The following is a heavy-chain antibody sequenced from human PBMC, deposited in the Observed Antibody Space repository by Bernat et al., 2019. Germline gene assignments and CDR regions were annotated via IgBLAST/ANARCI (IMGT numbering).Heavy chain of an antibody. Sequence: QLQLQESGPGLVKPSETLSLTCTVSGGSISSSSYYWGWIRQPPGKGLEWIGNIYYSGSTYYNPSLKSRVTISVDTSKSQFSLKLSSVTAIDTAVYYCARHEVRRVRGVSRPSSYHMDVWGQGTTVTVTS. J-gene: IGHJ6*02. V-gene: IGHV4-39*01. CDR2: IYYSGST. CDR3: ARHEVRRVRGVSRPSSYHMDV. CDR1: GGSISSSSYY. D-gene: IGHD3-10*01.